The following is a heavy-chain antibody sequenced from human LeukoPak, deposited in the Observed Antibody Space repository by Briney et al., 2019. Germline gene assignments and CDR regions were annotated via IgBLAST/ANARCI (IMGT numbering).Heavy chain of an antibody. D-gene: IGHD1-26*01. V-gene: IGHV4-34*01. CDR3: ARVGGVGATGLYYYYYYMDV. Sequence: NSSETLSLTCAVYGGSFSGYYWSWIRQPPGKGLEWIGEINHSGSTNYNSSLKSRVTISVDTSKNQFSLKLSSVTAADTAVYYCARVGGVGATGLYYYYYYMDVWGKGTTVTVSS. J-gene: IGHJ6*03. CDR1: GGSFSGYY. CDR2: INHSGST.